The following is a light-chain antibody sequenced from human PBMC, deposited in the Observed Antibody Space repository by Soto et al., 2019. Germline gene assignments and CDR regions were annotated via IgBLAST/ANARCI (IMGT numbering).Light chain of an antibody. CDR2: GAS. Sequence: EIVLTQSPGTRSLSPGERATLSCRASQTVSSSYLAWYQQKPGQAPRLLIYGASTRAAGIPDRFSGSGSGTDFTLTISRLEPEDFAVYYCQQYGRSPPVKFGQGTKVDIK. J-gene: IGKJ1*01. V-gene: IGKV3-20*01. CDR1: QTVSSSY. CDR3: QQYGRSPPVK.